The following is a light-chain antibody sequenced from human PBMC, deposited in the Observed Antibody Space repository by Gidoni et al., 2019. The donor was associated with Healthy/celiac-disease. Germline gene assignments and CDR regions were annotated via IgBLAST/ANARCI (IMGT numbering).Light chain of an antibody. V-gene: IGKV1-5*03. CDR2: KAF. CDR3: QQYNSPT. CDR1: QSISSW. J-gene: IGKJ4*01. Sequence: DIQMTQSPSTLSASVGDRVTITCRASQSISSWLAWYQQKPGNAPKLLIYKAFSLESGVPSRFSGSGSGTEFTLTISSLQPDDFATYYCQQYNSPTFXGXTKVEIK.